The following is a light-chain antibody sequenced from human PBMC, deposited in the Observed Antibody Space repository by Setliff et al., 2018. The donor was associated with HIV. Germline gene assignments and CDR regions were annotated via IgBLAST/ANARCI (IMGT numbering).Light chain of an antibody. CDR3: SSYTSSSTYV. Sequence: QSVLTQPASVSGSPGQSITISCTGTSSDIGSSNFVSWYQQYPGEAPKLIISDNTKRPSGVSDRFSASKSGNTASLTISGLRAEDEADYYCSSYTSSSTYVFGRGTKVTVL. CDR2: DNT. CDR1: SSDIGSSNF. J-gene: IGLJ1*01. V-gene: IGLV2-14*03.